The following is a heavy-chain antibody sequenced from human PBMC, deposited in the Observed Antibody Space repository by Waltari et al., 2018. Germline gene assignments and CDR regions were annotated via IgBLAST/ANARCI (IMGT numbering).Heavy chain of an antibody. CDR1: GLTFSNYE. J-gene: IGHJ4*02. Sequence: EVQLVESGGGLVQPGGSLRLSCAASGLTFSNYEMNWVRQAPGKGLEWVSYISGSGSTIYYADSVKGRFTISRDNAKNSLNLQMNSLRAEDTALYFCARFSSPAIPDYWGQGTLVTVSS. CDR2: ISGSGSTI. CDR3: ARFSSPAIPDY. V-gene: IGHV3-48*03.